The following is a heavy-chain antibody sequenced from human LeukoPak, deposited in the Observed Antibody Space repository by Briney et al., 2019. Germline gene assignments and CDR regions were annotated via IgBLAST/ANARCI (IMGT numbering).Heavy chain of an antibody. V-gene: IGHV4-39*01. CDR1: SDSIYSSNYY. D-gene: IGHD1-26*01. CDR2: IYYSGST. Sequence: AETLSLTCTVSSDSIYSSNYYWRWIRQPPGKGLEWIGSIYYSGSTYYNSSLKSRITIPVDTSKNQFSLKLSSLTAADTAVYYCARHRSDGTYPLDYWGQGALVTVSS. J-gene: IGHJ4*02. CDR3: ARHRSDGTYPLDY.